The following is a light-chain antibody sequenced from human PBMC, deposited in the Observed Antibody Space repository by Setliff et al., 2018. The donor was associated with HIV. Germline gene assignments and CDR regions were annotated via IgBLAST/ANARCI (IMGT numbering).Light chain of an antibody. V-gene: IGLV2-14*01. J-gene: IGLJ1*01. CDR1: SSDVGGYNY. CDR3: SSFTSSGTYV. Sequence: QSALAQPASVSGSPGQSITTACTGASSDVGGYNYVSWYQQHPGKAPKLMIYEVINRPSGVSNRFSASKSGNTASLTISGLHAEDEADYYCSSFTSSGTYVFGTGTKVTVL. CDR2: EVI.